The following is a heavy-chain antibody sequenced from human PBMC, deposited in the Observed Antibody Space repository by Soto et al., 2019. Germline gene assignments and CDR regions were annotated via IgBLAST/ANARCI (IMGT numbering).Heavy chain of an antibody. J-gene: IGHJ5*02. V-gene: IGHV1-46*01. CDR3: ARGGDIVVVTAPLDH. Sequence: QVQLVQSGAEVKKPGASVKVSCRASGYTFTNYYMHWVRQAPGQGLEWMGIIKPTGGETTYAQKFLGRATMTSDTSTGTLYMELSSLRSEDTAVYYCARGGDIVVVTAPLDHWGQGTLVTVSS. CDR2: IKPTGGET. D-gene: IGHD2-21*02. CDR1: GYTFTNYY.